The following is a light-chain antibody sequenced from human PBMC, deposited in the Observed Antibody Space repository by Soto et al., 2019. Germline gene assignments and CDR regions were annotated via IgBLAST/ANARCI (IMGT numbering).Light chain of an antibody. V-gene: IGKV3-20*01. CDR1: QSVSSSY. J-gene: IGKJ4*01. CDR3: QQDGSSPLA. Sequence: EIVLTQSPGTLSLSPGERATLSCRASQSVSSSYLAWYQQKPGQAPRLLIYGASSRATGIPDRFSGSGSGTDVTLTSSRLEPEEFAVYYCQQDGSSPLAFGGGTKVEIK. CDR2: GAS.